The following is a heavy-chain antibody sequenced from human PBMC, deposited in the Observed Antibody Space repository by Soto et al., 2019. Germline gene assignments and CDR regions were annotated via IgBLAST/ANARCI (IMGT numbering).Heavy chain of an antibody. CDR3: ATQAYDY. J-gene: IGHJ4*02. D-gene: IGHD2-21*01. V-gene: IGHV1-3*04. CDR2: INTGNGDT. CDR1: GYTFTEYA. Sequence: QVHLVQSGAEVKKPGASVTISCKTSGYTFTEYAMHWVRHAPGRGLEWVGWINTGNGDTRYSPKLQGRGTMTSDASASTAYLGLSRLKFEDTAIYYCATQAYDYWGQGTQVAVAS.